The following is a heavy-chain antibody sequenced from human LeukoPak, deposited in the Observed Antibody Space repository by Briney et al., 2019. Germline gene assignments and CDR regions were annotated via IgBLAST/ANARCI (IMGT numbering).Heavy chain of an antibody. D-gene: IGHD3-10*01. CDR2: IFYTGNT. CDR1: GGSISSSSYY. Sequence: SETLSLTCTVSGGSISSSSYYWGWIRQPPGTGLEWIGGIFYTGNTYDNPSLKSRVTISVDTSKNQFSLKLSSVTAADTAVYYCARTRYYYGSRSYGAPYYFDYWGQGTLVTVSS. V-gene: IGHV4-39*01. J-gene: IGHJ4*02. CDR3: ARTRYYYGSRSYGAPYYFDY.